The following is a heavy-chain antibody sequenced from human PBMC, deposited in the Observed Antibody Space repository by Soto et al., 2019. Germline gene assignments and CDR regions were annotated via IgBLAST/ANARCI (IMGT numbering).Heavy chain of an antibody. J-gene: IGHJ4*02. CDR1: GVSISGGDYY. CDR2: IYTSGAT. V-gene: IGHV4-30-4*01. Sequence: QVHLQESGPGLVRPSQTLSLTCIVSGVSISGGDYYWSWIRQPPGKGLEWIGHIYTSGATYFNPSLMSRVSMSVDKSRNQFSLNLRSVTAADTAVYYCARATAYCGRTDCYPFDFWGQGTLVTVSS. D-gene: IGHD2-21*01. CDR3: ARATAYCGRTDCYPFDF.